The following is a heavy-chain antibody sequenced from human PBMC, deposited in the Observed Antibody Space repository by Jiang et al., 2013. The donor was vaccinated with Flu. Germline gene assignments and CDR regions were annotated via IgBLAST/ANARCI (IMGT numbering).Heavy chain of an antibody. V-gene: IGHV1-8*01. Sequence: NSGNTGYAQKFQGRVTMTRNTSISTAYMELSSLRSEDTAVYYCAREEYSGYDRYWGQGTLVTV. CDR2: NSGNT. D-gene: IGHD5-12*01. J-gene: IGHJ4*02. CDR3: AREEYSGYDRY.